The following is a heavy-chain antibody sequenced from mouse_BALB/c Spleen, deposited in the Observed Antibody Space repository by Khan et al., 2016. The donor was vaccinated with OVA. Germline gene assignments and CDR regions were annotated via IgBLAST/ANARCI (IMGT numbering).Heavy chain of an antibody. CDR3: ARWATWYFDV. CDR1: GYTFTNYW. J-gene: IGHJ1*01. D-gene: IGHD3-1*01. CDR2: IYPGGYFT. V-gene: IGHV1-63*02. Sequence: QVQLQQSGGEVIRPGTSVRISCKASGYTFTNYWLGRIRQRPGHGLEWIGDIYPGGYFTNYNEHFKGKATLTVDTSSSTANMQLSSLTSEDSAVYFCARWATWYFDVWGAGTTVTVSS.